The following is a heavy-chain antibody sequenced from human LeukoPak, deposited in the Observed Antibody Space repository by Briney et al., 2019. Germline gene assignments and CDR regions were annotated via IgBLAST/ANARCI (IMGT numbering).Heavy chain of an antibody. CDR3: ARERDDSSGYPSYFDY. CDR1: GGSFSGYY. Sequence: SETLSLTCAVYGGSFSGYYWSWIRQPPGKGLEWIGRIYTSGSTNYNPSLKSRVTMSVDTSKNQFSLKLSSVTAADTAVYYCARERDDSSGYPSYFDYWGQGTLSPSPQ. V-gene: IGHV4-4*07. CDR2: IYTSGST. D-gene: IGHD3-22*01. J-gene: IGHJ4*02.